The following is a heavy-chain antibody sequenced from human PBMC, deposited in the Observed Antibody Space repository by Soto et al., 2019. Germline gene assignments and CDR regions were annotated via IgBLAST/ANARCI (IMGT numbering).Heavy chain of an antibody. J-gene: IGHJ6*02. V-gene: IGHV4-59*01. Sequence: SETLSLTCTVSGGSISMYYWSWIRQPPGKGLEWIGYLYNAGSTIYNPSLKSRVTISVDMSQNQFSLNLNYVTAADTAVYYCARDLWGYCGTDCYPLDVWGQGTTVTVSS. D-gene: IGHD2-21*02. CDR3: ARDLWGYCGTDCYPLDV. CDR1: GGSISMYY. CDR2: LYNAGST.